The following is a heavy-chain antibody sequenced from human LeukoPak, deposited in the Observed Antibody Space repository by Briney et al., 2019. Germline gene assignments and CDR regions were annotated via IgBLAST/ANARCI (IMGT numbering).Heavy chain of an antibody. CDR3: AKGEDDYGDY. V-gene: IGHV3-53*01. CDR2: LYNAGSA. Sequence: GGSLRLSCVASGFTVSNKYMSWVRQAPGKGLEWVSVLYNAGSAYYADSVKGRFTISRDNSKNTLYLQMNSLRAEDTAVYYCAKGEDDYGDYWGQGTLVTVSS. J-gene: IGHJ4*02. D-gene: IGHD1-26*01. CDR1: GFTVSNKY.